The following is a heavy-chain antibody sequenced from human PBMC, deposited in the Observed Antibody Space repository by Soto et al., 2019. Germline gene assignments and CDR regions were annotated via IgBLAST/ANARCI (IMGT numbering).Heavy chain of an antibody. CDR3: ARGLRYYDFWSGSDWKPDAFDI. D-gene: IGHD3-3*01. J-gene: IGHJ3*02. CDR1: GGSISSSSYY. V-gene: IGHV4-39*01. CDR2: IYYSGST. Sequence: SETLSLTCTVSGGSISSSSYYWGWIRQPPGKGLEWIGSIYYSGSTYYNPSLKSRVTISVDTSKNQFSLKLSSVTAADTAVYYCARGLRYYDFWSGSDWKPDAFDIWGQGTMVTVS.